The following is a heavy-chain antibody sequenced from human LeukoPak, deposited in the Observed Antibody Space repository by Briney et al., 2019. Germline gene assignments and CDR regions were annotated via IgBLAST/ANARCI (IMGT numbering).Heavy chain of an antibody. CDR2: ISSSSSYI. Sequence: PGGSLRLSCAASGFTFSSYSMNWVRQAPGKGLEWVSSISSSSSYIYYADSVKGRFTISRDNAKNSLYLQMNSLRAEDTAVYYCAREIPGTWGAFDIWGQGTMVTVSS. CDR3: AREIPGTWGAFDI. J-gene: IGHJ3*02. D-gene: IGHD7-27*01. CDR1: GFTFSSYS. V-gene: IGHV3-21*01.